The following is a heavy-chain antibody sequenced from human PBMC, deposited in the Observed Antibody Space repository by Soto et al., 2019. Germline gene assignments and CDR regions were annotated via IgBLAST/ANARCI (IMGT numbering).Heavy chain of an antibody. V-gene: IGHV3-9*01. D-gene: IGHD3-3*01. CDR3: VLRDFWSGYSSAYGMDV. CDR1: GSTVDAYA. CDR2: ISWNSGNI. J-gene: IGHJ6*02. Sequence: PSLSCASSGSTVDAYAMHWVRRAPGKGLEWVSGISWNSGNIGYADSVKGRFTISRDNAKNSLYLQMNSLRAEDTALYYCVLRDFWSGYSSAYGMDVWGQGTTVTVSS.